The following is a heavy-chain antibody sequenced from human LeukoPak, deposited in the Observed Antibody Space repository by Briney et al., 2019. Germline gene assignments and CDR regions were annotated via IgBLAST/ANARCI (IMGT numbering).Heavy chain of an antibody. D-gene: IGHD4-17*01. V-gene: IGHV5-51*01. CDR1: GYSFTSYW. Sequence: KPGESLKISCKGSGYSFTSYWIGWVRQMPGKGLEWMGIIYPGDSDTRYSPPFQGQVTISADKSISTAYLQWSSLKASDTAMYYCARHPRSPNWYFDLWGRGTLVTVSS. CDR3: ARHPRSPNWYFDL. J-gene: IGHJ2*01. CDR2: IYPGDSDT.